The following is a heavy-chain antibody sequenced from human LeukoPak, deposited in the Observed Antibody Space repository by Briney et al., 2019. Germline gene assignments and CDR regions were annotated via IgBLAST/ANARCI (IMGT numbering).Heavy chain of an antibody. V-gene: IGHV1-2*02. Sequence: ASVKVSCKASGYTFTAFYMHWVRQAPGQGLEWMGWINPNSGATNYAQKFQGRVTMTRDTSISTAYMELSRLRSDDTAVYYCARGNYWFGEFGGRWFDYWGQGTLVTVSS. D-gene: IGHD3-10*01. CDR2: INPNSGAT. CDR3: ARGNYWFGEFGGRWFDY. J-gene: IGHJ4*02. CDR1: GYTFTAFY.